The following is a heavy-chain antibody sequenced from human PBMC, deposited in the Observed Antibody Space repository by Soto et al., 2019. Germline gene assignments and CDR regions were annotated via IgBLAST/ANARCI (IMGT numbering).Heavy chain of an antibody. CDR3: ARGFPRVTMVRGGRYWFDP. CDR2: INHSGST. Sequence: SETLSLTCAVYGGSFSGYYWSWIRQPPGKGLEWIGEINHSGSTNYNPSLKSRVTISVDTSKNQFSLKLSSVTAADTAVYFCARGFPRVTMVRGGRYWFDPWGQGTLVTVSS. V-gene: IGHV4-34*01. D-gene: IGHD3-10*01. CDR1: GGSFSGYY. J-gene: IGHJ5*02.